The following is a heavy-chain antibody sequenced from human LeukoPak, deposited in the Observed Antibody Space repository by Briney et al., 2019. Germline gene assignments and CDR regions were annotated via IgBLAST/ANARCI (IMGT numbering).Heavy chain of an antibody. V-gene: IGHV3-74*01. D-gene: IGHD6-13*01. CDR3: ARPQGSSSWFYYYYYYMDV. J-gene: IGHJ6*03. Sequence: GGSLRLSCAASGFTFSSYWMHWVRQAPGKGLVWVSRINSDGSSTSYADSVKGRFTISRDNAKNTLYLQMNSLRAEDTAVYYCARPQGSSSWFYYYYYYMDVWGKGTTVTVSS. CDR2: INSDGSST. CDR1: GFTFSSYW.